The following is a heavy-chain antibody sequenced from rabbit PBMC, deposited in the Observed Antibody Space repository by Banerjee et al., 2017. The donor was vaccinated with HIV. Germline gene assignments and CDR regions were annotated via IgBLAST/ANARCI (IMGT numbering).Heavy chain of an antibody. CDR2: INSSSRNV. J-gene: IGHJ4*01. CDR1: GFTLSSYW. V-gene: IGHV1S40*01. CDR3: ARDLAGVIGWNFNL. Sequence: QSLEESGGDLVKPEGSLTLTCKASGFTLSSYWMWWVRQAPGKGLEWIGCINSSSRNVVYASWATGRFTISKTSSTTVTLQMTSLTAADTATYFCARDLAGVIGWNFNLWGPGTLVTVS. D-gene: IGHD4-1*01.